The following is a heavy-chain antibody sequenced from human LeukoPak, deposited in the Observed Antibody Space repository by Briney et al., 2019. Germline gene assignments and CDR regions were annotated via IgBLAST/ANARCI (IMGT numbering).Heavy chain of an antibody. CDR1: GYSISSGYY. CDR3: ARGVGIDY. Sequence: PSETLSLTCAVSGYSISSGYYWGWIRQPPGKGLEWIGSIYHSGSTYYNPALKSRFTLSVDTSKNQFSLKLGSVTAADTAMYYCARGVGIDYWGQGTLVTVSS. V-gene: IGHV4-38-2*01. CDR2: IYHSGST. D-gene: IGHD2-15*01. J-gene: IGHJ4*02.